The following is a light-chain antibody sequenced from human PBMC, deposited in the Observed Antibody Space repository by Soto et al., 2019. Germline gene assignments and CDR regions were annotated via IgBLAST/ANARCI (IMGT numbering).Light chain of an antibody. Sequence: QSALTQPASVSGSPGHSITISCTGTSSDIGGYNYVSWYQQHPGKAPKLMIYDVNNRPSGVSNRFSGSKSGNTASLTISGLQAEDEADYYCSSYTSTSTLAVFGGGTKLTVL. CDR2: DVN. V-gene: IGLV2-14*03. CDR3: SSYTSTSTLAV. J-gene: IGLJ2*01. CDR1: SSDIGGYNY.